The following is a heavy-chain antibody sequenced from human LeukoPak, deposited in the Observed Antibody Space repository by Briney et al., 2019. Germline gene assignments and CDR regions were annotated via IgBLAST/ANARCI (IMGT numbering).Heavy chain of an antibody. V-gene: IGHV1-8*01. CDR1: GYTFTSYD. Sequence: PRASVKVSCTASGYTFTSYDINWVRQATGQGLEWMGWMNPNSGNTGYAQKFQGRVTMTRNTSISTAYMELSSLRSEDTAVYYCARVSVHGDYSDYWGQGTLVTVSS. D-gene: IGHD4-17*01. J-gene: IGHJ4*02. CDR3: ARVSVHGDYSDY. CDR2: MNPNSGNT.